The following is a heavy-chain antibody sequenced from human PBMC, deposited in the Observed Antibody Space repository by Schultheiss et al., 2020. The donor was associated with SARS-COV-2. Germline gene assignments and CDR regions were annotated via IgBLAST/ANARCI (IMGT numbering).Heavy chain of an antibody. CDR1: GYTFTSYD. CDR3: ARGQQFDSSGYFLN. J-gene: IGHJ4*02. V-gene: IGHV1-18*04. Sequence: ASVKVSCKASGYTFTSYDITWVRQAPGQGLEWMGWISAYNGNTNYAQKLQGRLTMTKDTSTSTAYMELRSLRSADTAVYYCARGQQFDSSGYFLNWGQGTLVTVSS. CDR2: ISAYNGNT. D-gene: IGHD3-22*01.